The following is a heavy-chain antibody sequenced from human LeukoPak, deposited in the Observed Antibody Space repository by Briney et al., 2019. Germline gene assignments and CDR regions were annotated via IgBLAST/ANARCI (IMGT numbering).Heavy chain of an antibody. Sequence: SETLSLTCTVSGGSISSYYWSWIRQPPGKGLEWIGYIYYSGSTNYNPSLKSRVTISVDTSKNQFSLKLSSVTAADTAVYYCARAWGGSGGSCYLFFDYWGQGTLVTVSS. V-gene: IGHV4-59*01. CDR2: IYYSGST. CDR1: GGSISSYY. J-gene: IGHJ4*02. D-gene: IGHD2-15*01. CDR3: ARAWGGSGGSCYLFFDY.